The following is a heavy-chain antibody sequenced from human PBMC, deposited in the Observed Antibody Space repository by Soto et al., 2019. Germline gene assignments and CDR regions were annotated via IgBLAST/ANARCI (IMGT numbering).Heavy chain of an antibody. CDR2: LYYGRSA. Sequence: PSETLSLTCAVSGDSISSYYCMWIRQPPGKGLESIGYLYYGRSANYNPSLKSRVTLSVDTSTNQCSLTLSSMTAADTAVYYCVRFWPPPYSDALTDYTDAFDYWGQGTLVTVSS. CDR3: VRFWPPPYSDALTDYTDAFDY. D-gene: IGHD3-9*01. CDR1: GDSISSYY. V-gene: IGHV4-59*01. J-gene: IGHJ4*02.